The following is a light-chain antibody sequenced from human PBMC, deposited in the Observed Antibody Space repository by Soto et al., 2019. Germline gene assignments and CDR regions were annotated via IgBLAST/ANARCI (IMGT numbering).Light chain of an antibody. J-gene: IGKJ1*01. Sequence: EIVMTQSPATLSVSPGERATLSCRASQSIRSNLAWYQQKPGQAPRLLIFGASTRATGIPDRFSGSGSGTQFTLTISSLQSEDFAVYHCQQYNNWPQTFGQGTKVDSK. CDR2: GAS. CDR3: QQYNNWPQT. V-gene: IGKV3-15*01. CDR1: QSIRSN.